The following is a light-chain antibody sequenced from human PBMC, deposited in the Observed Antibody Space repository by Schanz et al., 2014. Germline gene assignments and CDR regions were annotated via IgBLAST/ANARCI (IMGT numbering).Light chain of an antibody. CDR1: QSISGY. J-gene: IGKJ1*01. Sequence: EIVLTQFPATLSLSPGERGTLSCRASQSISGYLAWYQQKPGQAPRLLIYDASKRATGIPARFSGSGSGTEFTLTISSLQSEDFAVYYCQQYGSSPTFGQGTKVEIK. CDR3: QQYGSSPT. V-gene: IGKV3-11*01. CDR2: DAS.